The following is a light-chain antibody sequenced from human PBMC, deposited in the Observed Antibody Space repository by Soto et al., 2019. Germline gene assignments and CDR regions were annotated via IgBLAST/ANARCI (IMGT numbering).Light chain of an antibody. CDR2: WAA. Sequence: DIVMTQSPDSLAVSLGERATINCKSSQSVLYSTNNKNYLAWYQQKPGQPPKLLIYWAATQESGVPDRFSGSGSVTYFTLTISSLQAEDVAVYYCQQYYITPLTFGGGTKVEIK. CDR1: QSVLYSTNNKNY. J-gene: IGKJ4*01. V-gene: IGKV4-1*01. CDR3: QQYYITPLT.